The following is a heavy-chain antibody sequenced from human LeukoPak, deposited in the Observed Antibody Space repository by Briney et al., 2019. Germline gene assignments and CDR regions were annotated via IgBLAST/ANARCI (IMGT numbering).Heavy chain of an antibody. CDR1: GYTFTGYY. CDR2: INPNSGGT. D-gene: IGHD3-22*01. CDR3: ARGGTLQPWGNYYDSSGYER. V-gene: IGHV1-2*02. J-gene: IGHJ4*02. Sequence: VASVKVSCKASGYTFTGYYMHWVRQAPGQGLEWMGWINPNSGGTNYAQKFQGRVTMTRDTSISTAYMELSRLRSDDTAVYYCARGGTLQPWGNYYDSSGYERWGQGTLVTVSS.